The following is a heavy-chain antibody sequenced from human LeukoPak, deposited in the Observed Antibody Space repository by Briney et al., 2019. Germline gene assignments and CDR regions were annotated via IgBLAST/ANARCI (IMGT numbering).Heavy chain of an antibody. CDR3: AKVGYCSGGSCYRKSAFFDY. V-gene: IGHV3-30*02. CDR2: IRYDGSNK. J-gene: IGHJ4*02. Sequence: PGGSLRLSCAASGFTFSSYGMHWVREAPGKGLEWVAFIRYDGSNKYYAESVKGRFTISRDNSKNTLYLQMNSLRAEDTAVYYCAKVGYCSGGSCYRKSAFFDYWGQGTLVTVSS. CDR1: GFTFSSYG. D-gene: IGHD2-15*01.